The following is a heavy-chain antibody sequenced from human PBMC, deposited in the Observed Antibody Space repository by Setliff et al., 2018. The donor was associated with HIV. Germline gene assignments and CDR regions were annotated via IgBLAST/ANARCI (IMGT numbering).Heavy chain of an antibody. J-gene: IGHJ4*02. CDR1: GFPFSNYA. CDR2: ILSTGERT. V-gene: IGHV3-23*01. D-gene: IGHD6-13*01. Sequence: PGGSLRLSCAASGFPFSNYAMSWVRQAPGEGLEWVSAILSTGERTFYADSVKGRFTISRDNSKNTIFLQMNGLRGDDTAIYYCVRDTEVSSSWSFDYWGQGTLVTVSS. CDR3: VRDTEVSSSWSFDY.